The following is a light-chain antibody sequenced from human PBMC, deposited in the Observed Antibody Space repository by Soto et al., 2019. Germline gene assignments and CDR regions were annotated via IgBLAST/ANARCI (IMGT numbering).Light chain of an antibody. V-gene: IGKV3-11*01. CDR3: QQRSNWPRT. CDR1: QSVSSY. J-gene: IGKJ1*01. Sequence: EIVLTQSPATLSLSPGERATLSCRASQSVSSYLAWYQQKPGQAPRLLIYDASNRATGIPARFSGSGSGTDFTLTISSLEPEDFDVYYCQQRSNWPRTFGQGTKVDIK. CDR2: DAS.